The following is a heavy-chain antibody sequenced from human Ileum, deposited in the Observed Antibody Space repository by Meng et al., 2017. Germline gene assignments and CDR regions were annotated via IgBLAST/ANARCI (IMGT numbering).Heavy chain of an antibody. CDR3: ATGGSGYFNY. J-gene: IGHJ4*02. V-gene: IGHV3-74*01. Sequence: GLLVESGGGLAPPGGSLRLSCAASGFTFSSYWMHWVRQAPGKGLVWVSRINSDGSTTNYADSLKGRFTISRDNAKNTLYLQMNSLRAEDTAAYYCATGGSGYFNYWGQGTLVTVSS. CDR2: INSDGSTT. D-gene: IGHD3-3*01. CDR1: GFTFSSYW.